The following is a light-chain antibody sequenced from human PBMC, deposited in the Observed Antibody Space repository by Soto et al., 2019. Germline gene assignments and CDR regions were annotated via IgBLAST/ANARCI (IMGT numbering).Light chain of an antibody. CDR3: QQYGSSPPIT. CDR2: DAS. J-gene: IGKJ5*01. CDR1: QSVSRY. V-gene: IGKV3-20*01. Sequence: TQSPATLSLSPGETTTHYFRSSQSVSRYLAWYQQKPGQAPRLLIYDASNRATGIPARFSGSGSGTDFTLTISRLEPEDFAVYYCQQYGSSPPITFGQGTRLEIK.